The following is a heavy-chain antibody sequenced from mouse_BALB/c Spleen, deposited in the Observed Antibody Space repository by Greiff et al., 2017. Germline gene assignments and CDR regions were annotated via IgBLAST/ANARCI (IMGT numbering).Heavy chain of an antibody. CDR2: ISYSGST. V-gene: IGHV3-2*02. Sequence: EVQRVESGPGLVKPSQSLSLTCTVTGYSITSDYAWNWIRQFPGNKLEWMGYISYSGSTSYNPSLKSRISITRDTSKNQFFLQLNSVTTEDTATYYCARGGYNAIDYWGQGTSVTVSA. CDR1: GYSITSDYA. J-gene: IGHJ4*01. CDR3: ARGGYNAIDY.